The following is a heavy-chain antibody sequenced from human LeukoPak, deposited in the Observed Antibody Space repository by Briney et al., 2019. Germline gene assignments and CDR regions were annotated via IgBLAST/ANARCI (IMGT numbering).Heavy chain of an antibody. CDR1: GFTVSNYN. Sequence: KPGGSLRLSCAASGFTVSNYNMNWVPQAPGKGLEWVLSISISSSYIYYADSVKGRFTISRDNAKNSLYLQMNSLRAEDAAVYYCARDIGIAARPVFGYWGQGTLVTVSS. CDR3: ARDIGIAARPVFGY. J-gene: IGHJ4*02. V-gene: IGHV3-21*01. CDR2: ISISSSYI. D-gene: IGHD6-6*01.